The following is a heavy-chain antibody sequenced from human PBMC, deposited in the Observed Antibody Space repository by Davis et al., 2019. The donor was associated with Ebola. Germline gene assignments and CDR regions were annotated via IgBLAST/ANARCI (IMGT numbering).Heavy chain of an antibody. CDR1: GGSFSGYY. Sequence: PSETLSLTCAVYGGSFSGYYWNWIRQPPGKGLEWIGEINHSGSTNYNPSLKSRVTISVDTSTNQFSLKLSSVTAADTAVYYCAAIYGRRAFDIWGQGTMVTVSS. D-gene: IGHD4-17*01. CDR3: AAIYGRRAFDI. J-gene: IGHJ3*02. V-gene: IGHV4-34*01. CDR2: INHSGST.